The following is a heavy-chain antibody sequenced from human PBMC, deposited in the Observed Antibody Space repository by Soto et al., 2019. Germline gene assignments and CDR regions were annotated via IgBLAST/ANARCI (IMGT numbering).Heavy chain of an antibody. D-gene: IGHD3-22*01. V-gene: IGHV3-49*03. CDR1: GFTFGDYA. CDR3: TRVGYYDSSGYYYAY. CDR2: IRSKAYGGTT. Sequence: GGSLRLSCTASGFTFGDYAMSWFRQAPGKGLEWVGLIRSKAYGGTTEYAASVKGRFTISRDDSKSIAYLQMNSLKTEDTAVYYCTRVGYYDSSGYYYAYWGQGTLVTVSS. J-gene: IGHJ4*02.